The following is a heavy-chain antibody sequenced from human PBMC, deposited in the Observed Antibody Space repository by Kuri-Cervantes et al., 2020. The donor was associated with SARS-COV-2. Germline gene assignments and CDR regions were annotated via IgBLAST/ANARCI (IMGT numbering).Heavy chain of an antibody. CDR2: SYHSGST. CDR3: ARVGHHFSTDFWSGYREASNWFDP. D-gene: IGHD3-3*01. Sequence: LRLSCAVSGGSISSGDYSWSWIRQPPGKGLEWIGYSYHSGSTNYNPSLKSRVTISVDTSKNQFSLKLSSVTAADTAVYYCARVGHHFSTDFWSGYREASNWFDPWGQGTLVTVSS. V-gene: IGHV4-30-2*01. J-gene: IGHJ5*02. CDR1: GGSISSGDYS.